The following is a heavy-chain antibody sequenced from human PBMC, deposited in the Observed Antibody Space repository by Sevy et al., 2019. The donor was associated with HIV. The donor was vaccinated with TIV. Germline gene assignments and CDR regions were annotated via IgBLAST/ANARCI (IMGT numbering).Heavy chain of an antibody. CDR3: ARHVGADVDWFDP. CDR2: IYYSGNT. CDR1: GDSISSSSYY. Sequence: SETLSLTCTVSGDSISSSSYYWGWIRQPPGKELEWIGQIYYSGNTYYSPSLKSRVTISVDTSKNQFSLRLNSVTAADTAVYYCARHVGADVDWFDPWGQGTLVTVS. D-gene: IGHD1-26*01. V-gene: IGHV4-39*01. J-gene: IGHJ5*02.